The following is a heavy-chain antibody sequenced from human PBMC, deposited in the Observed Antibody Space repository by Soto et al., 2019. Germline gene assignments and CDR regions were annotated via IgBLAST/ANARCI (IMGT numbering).Heavy chain of an antibody. CDR1: GGTFSSYA. J-gene: IGHJ6*02. CDR3: ARVWSARDYYYYGMDV. V-gene: IGHV1-69*13. D-gene: IGHD2-8*02. CDR2: IIPIFGTA. Sequence: SVKVSCKASGGTFSSYAISWVRQAPGQGLERMGGIIPIFGTANYAQKFQGRVTITADESTSTAYMELSSLRSEDTAVYYCARVWSARDYYYYGMDVWGQGTTVTVSS.